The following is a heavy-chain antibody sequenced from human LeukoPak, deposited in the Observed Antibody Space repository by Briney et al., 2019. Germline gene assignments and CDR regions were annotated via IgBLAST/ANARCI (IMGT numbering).Heavy chain of an antibody. V-gene: IGHV4-34*01. D-gene: IGHD3-22*01. CDR3: ARTSIYYDSSGYRS. CDR2: INHSGST. CDR1: GGSFSGYY. J-gene: IGHJ5*02. Sequence: SETLSLTCAVYGGSFSGYYWSWIRQPPGKGLEWIGEINHSGSTNYNPSLKSRVTISVDTSKNQFSLKLSSVTAADTAVYYRARTSIYYDSSGYRSWGQGTLVTVSS.